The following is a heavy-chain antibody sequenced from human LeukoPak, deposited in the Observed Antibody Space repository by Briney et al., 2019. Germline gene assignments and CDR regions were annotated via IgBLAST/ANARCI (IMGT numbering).Heavy chain of an antibody. CDR2: VFYTGST. CDR3: ARARGGYGDYGNWFDP. Sequence: KPSETLSLTCTVSDTSITSYYWTWLRQPPGKGLEWIGFVFYTGSTNYNPSLKSRVTFSLDTSNSQFSLKLTSVTPADTAVYYCARARGGYGDYGNWFDPWGPGTLVVVSS. CDR1: DTSITSYY. J-gene: IGHJ5*02. D-gene: IGHD4-17*01. V-gene: IGHV4-59*01.